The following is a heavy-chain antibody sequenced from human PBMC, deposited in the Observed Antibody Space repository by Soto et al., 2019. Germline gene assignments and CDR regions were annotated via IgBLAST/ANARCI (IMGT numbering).Heavy chain of an antibody. V-gene: IGHV1-3*01. CDR2: INAGNGNT. Sequence: QVQLVQSGAEVKKPGASVKVSCKASGYTFTSYAMHWVRQAPGQRLEWMGWINAGNGNTKYSQKFQGRVTITRDTSASTAYMELSRLRSEDTAVYYCARDHCSGGSCYRFDYWGQGTLVTVSS. D-gene: IGHD2-15*01. CDR1: GYTFTSYA. CDR3: ARDHCSGGSCYRFDY. J-gene: IGHJ4*02.